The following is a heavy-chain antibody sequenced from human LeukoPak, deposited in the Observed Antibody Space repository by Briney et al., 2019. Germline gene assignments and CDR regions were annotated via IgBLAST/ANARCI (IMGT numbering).Heavy chain of an antibody. CDR3: AKGILVTMIVVVHDAFDI. J-gene: IGHJ3*02. CDR2: ISSSSSYI. V-gene: IGHV3-21*01. Sequence: GGSLRLSCAASGFTFSSYSMNWVRQAPGKGLEWVSSISSSSSYIYYADSAKGRFTISRDNSKNTLYLQMNSLRAEDTAVYYCAKGILVTMIVVVHDAFDIWGQGTMVTVSS. CDR1: GFTFSSYS. D-gene: IGHD3-22*01.